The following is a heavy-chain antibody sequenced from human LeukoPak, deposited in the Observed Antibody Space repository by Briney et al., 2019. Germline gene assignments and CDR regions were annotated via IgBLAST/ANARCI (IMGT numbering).Heavy chain of an antibody. CDR1: GFTFSSYA. CDR2: ISYDGSNK. Sequence: GGSLRLSCAASGFTFSSYAMHWVRQAPGKGLEWVAVISYDGSNKYYADSVKGRFTISRDNSKNTLYLQMNSLRAEDTAVYYCARDSVDIVVVVAATWSTGADCWGQGTLVTVSS. J-gene: IGHJ4*02. V-gene: IGHV3-30-3*01. D-gene: IGHD2-15*01. CDR3: ARDSVDIVVVVAATWSTGADC.